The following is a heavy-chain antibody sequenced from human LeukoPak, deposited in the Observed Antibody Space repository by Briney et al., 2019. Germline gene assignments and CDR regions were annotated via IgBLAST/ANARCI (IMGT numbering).Heavy chain of an antibody. CDR2: ITYDGINK. D-gene: IGHD3-3*01. J-gene: IGHJ4*02. V-gene: IGHV3-30*19. CDR3: ATWSATILGTDC. CDR1: GFTFSGCG. Sequence: PGGSLRLACAASGFTFSGCGMYWVSQAPGKGLERVAFITYDGINKYYAESVKGRFTISRDNSKNTLSLQMNSLRGEDTAVYYCATWSATILGTDCWGQGTLVTVSS.